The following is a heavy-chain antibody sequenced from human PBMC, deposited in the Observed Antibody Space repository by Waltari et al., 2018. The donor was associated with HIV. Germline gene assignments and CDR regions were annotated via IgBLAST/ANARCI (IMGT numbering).Heavy chain of an antibody. CDR2: MSYSGST. J-gene: IGHJ5*02. CDR1: GGSMTSSSYY. D-gene: IGHD4-4*01. CDR3: ARSFCGYSNYFDP. V-gene: IGHV4-39*01. Sequence: QLQLQESGPGLVKSSETLSLTCTVSGGSMTSSSYYWGWIRQPPGKGLEWIGSMSYSGSTYNNPSLRSRLTISVDTSKNQFSLKLTSVTAADTAMYYCARSFCGYSNYFDPWGQGTLVTVSS.